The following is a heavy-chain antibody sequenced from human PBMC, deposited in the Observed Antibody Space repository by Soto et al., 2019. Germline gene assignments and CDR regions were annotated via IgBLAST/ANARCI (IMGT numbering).Heavy chain of an antibody. J-gene: IGHJ4*02. Sequence: SETLSLTCTVSGGSISSYYWSWIRQPPGKGLEWIGYIYYSGSTNYNPSLKSRVTISVDTSKNQFSLKLSSVTAADTAVYYCARGGYYYDSSGSPVLFDYWGQGTLVTVS. CDR1: GGSISSYY. D-gene: IGHD3-22*01. V-gene: IGHV4-59*01. CDR2: IYYSGST. CDR3: ARGGYYYDSSGSPVLFDY.